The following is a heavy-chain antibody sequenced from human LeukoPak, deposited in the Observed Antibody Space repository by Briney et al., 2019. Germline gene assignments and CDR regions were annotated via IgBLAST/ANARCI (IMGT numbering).Heavy chain of an antibody. CDR3: ARMYSSSWYDY. D-gene: IGHD6-13*01. V-gene: IGHV4-30-4*08. J-gene: IGHJ4*02. Sequence: SQTLSLTCTVSGGSISSGSYYWSWIRQPPGKGLEWIGYIYYSGSTYYNPALKSRVNISVDTSKNQFSLKLSSVTAADTAVYYCARMYSSSWYDYWGQGTLVTVSS. CDR1: GGSISSGSYY. CDR2: IYYSGST.